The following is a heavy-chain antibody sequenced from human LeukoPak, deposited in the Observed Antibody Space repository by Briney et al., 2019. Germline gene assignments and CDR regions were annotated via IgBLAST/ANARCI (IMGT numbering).Heavy chain of an antibody. CDR1: GGTFSSYA. Sequence: ASVKVSCKASGGTFSSYAISWVRQAPGQGLEWMGGIIPIFGTANYAQKFQGRVTITADESTSTAYMELSSLRSEDTAVYYWAREDYYGSGSYWPRGQGTLVTVSS. V-gene: IGHV1-69*13. CDR3: AREDYYGSGSYWP. CDR2: IIPIFGTA. D-gene: IGHD3-10*01. J-gene: IGHJ5*02.